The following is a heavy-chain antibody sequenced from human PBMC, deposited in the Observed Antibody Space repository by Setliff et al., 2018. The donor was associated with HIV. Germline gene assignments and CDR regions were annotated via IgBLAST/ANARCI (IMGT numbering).Heavy chain of an antibody. J-gene: IGHJ4*02. D-gene: IGHD3-3*01. CDR1: GASINSGYDY. Sequence: SETLSLTCTVSGASINSGYDYWVWIRQPPGKGLQWIGSIYSSASTYYSPSLKRRVIMSVDTSKNRFSLRLSSVSAADTAVYYCARTSYNFWGGPDSWGQGTLVTVSS. CDR2: IYSSAST. CDR3: ARTSYNFWGGPDS. V-gene: IGHV4-39*02.